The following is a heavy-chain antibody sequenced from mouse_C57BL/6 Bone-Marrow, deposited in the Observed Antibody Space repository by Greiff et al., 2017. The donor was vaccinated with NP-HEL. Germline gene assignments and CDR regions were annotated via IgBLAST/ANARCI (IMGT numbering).Heavy chain of an antibody. CDR1: GFTFSSYG. J-gene: IGHJ2*01. V-gene: IGHV5-6*01. Sequence: EVKLVESGGDLVKPGGSLKLSCAASGFTFSSYGMSWVRQTPDKRLEWVATISSGGSYTYYPDSVKGRFTISRDNAKNTLYLQMSSLKSEDTAMYYCARHDDGYSFDYGGQGTTLTVSS. CDR3: ARHDDGYSFDY. D-gene: IGHD2-3*01. CDR2: ISSGGSYT.